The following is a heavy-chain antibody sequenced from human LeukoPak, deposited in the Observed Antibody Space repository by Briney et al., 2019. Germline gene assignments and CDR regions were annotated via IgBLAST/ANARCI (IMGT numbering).Heavy chain of an antibody. J-gene: IGHJ6*02. Sequence: PSETLSLTCTVSGGSISSYYWSWIRQPPGKGLEWIGYIYYSGSTNYNPSPKSRVTISVDTSKNQFSLKLSSVTAADTAVYYCARLQRYFDKYYYYYGMDVWGQGTTVTVSS. CDR1: GGSISSYY. D-gene: IGHD3-9*01. CDR2: IYYSGST. CDR3: ARLQRYFDKYYYYYGMDV. V-gene: IGHV4-59*08.